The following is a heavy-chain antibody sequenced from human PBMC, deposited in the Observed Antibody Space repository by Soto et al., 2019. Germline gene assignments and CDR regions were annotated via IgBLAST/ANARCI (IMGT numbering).Heavy chain of an antibody. Sequence: GGSLRLSCAASGFTFSRAWMSWVRQSPGKGLEWVGRIKTTSDGGTTEYAAPVRGRFTISRDDSEKTVHLRMNSLETDDTAVYYCTRVQAYYYYGMDVWGQGTTVTVSS. D-gene: IGHD1-1*01. CDR2: IKTTSDGGTT. CDR1: GFTFSRAW. J-gene: IGHJ6*02. V-gene: IGHV3-15*01. CDR3: TRVQAYYYYGMDV.